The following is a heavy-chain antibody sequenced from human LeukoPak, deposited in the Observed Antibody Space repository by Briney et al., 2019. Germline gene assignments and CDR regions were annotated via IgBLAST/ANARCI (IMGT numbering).Heavy chain of an antibody. Sequence: PGGSLRLSCAASGFTFSSYWMSWVRQAPGKGLEWVANIKQDGSEKYYVDSVKGRFTISRDNAKNSLYLQMNSLRAEDTAVYYCAREIDTYYDILTGYVSPYYFDYWGQGTLVTVSS. D-gene: IGHD3-9*01. CDR1: GFTFSSYW. CDR2: IKQDGSEK. V-gene: IGHV3-7*01. CDR3: AREIDTYYDILTGYVSPYYFDY. J-gene: IGHJ4*02.